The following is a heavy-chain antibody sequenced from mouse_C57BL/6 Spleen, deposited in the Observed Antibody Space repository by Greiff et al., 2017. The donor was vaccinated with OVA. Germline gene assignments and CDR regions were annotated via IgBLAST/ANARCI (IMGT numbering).Heavy chain of an antibody. CDR1: GYTFTSYW. D-gene: IGHD1-1*02. CDR2: IDPSDSYT. V-gene: IGHV1-50*01. CDR3: ARRGSPY. J-gene: IGHJ2*01. Sequence: VQLQQPGAELVKPGASVKLSCKASGYTFTSYWMQWVKQRPGQGLEWIGEIDPSDSYTNYNQKFKGQATLTVDTSSSTAYMQLSSLTSEDSAVYYCARRGSPYWGQGTTLTVSS.